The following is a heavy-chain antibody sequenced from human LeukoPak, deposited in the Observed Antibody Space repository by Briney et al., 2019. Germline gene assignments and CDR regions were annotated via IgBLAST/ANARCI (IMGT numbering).Heavy chain of an antibody. J-gene: IGHJ4*02. V-gene: IGHV4-61*08. Sequence: PSETLSLTCTVSGGSISSGDYYWSWIRQPPGKGLEYVGYIYYSGSTYYNPSLKSRVTISVDTSKNQFSLKLSSVTAADTAVYYCARAGYYYGSGSYYNTPHFDYWGQGTLVTVSS. CDR3: ARAGYYYGSGSYYNTPHFDY. CDR2: IYYSGST. CDR1: GGSISSGDYY. D-gene: IGHD3-10*01.